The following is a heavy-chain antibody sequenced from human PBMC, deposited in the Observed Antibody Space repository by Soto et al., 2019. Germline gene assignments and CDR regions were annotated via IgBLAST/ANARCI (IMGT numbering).Heavy chain of an antibody. V-gene: IGHV3-30-3*01. J-gene: IGHJ4*02. Sequence: GGSLRLSCAASGFTFSSCAMHWVRQAPGKGLEWVAVISYDGSNKYYADSVKGRFTISRDNSKNTLYLQMNSLRAEDTAVYYCARDQYSSGWYILGYFDYWGQGTLVTVSS. CDR1: GFTFSSCA. CDR2: ISYDGSNK. D-gene: IGHD6-19*01. CDR3: ARDQYSSGWYILGYFDY.